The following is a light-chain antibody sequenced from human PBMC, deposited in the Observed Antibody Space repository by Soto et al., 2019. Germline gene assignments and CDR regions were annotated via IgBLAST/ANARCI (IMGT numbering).Light chain of an antibody. CDR2: ANN. J-gene: IGLJ1*01. V-gene: IGLV1-40*01. CDR1: RSNIGAGYE. CDR3: QSYDFSLSGFYV. Sequence: QSVLTQPPSVSGAPGQRVTISCTGSRSNIGAGYEVHWYQQLPGTAPKRLIYANNNRPSGVPDRFSGSVSGTSASLAITGLQAEDEADYYCQSYDFSLSGFYVFGTGTKLTVL.